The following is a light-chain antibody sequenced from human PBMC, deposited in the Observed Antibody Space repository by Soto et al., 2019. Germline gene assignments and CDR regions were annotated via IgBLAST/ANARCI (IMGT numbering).Light chain of an antibody. J-gene: IGKJ4*01. CDR3: QQRSSWPLT. V-gene: IGKV3-11*01. Sequence: EIVLTQSPATLSLSLGERATLSCRASQSISSYLAWFQQKPDQAPRLVIYDASNMATGIPARFSGSGSGTDFTLTISSLEPEDFAVYYCQQRSSWPLTFGGGTKVEIK. CDR1: QSISSY. CDR2: DAS.